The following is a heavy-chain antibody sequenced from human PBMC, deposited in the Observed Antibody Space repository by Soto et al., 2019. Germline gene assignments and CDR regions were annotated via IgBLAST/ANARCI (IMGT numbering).Heavy chain of an antibody. J-gene: IGHJ4*02. CDR1: GFIFSTAW. D-gene: IGHD1-1*01. CDR3: ARELERLFDY. Sequence: EVQLVESGGRLVKPGGSLRVSCAASGFIFSTAWMNWVRQAPGKGLEWVGRINSKAYGGATEYAAPVKGRFTISRDDSKNTLYLQMNSLRAEDTAVYYCARELERLFDYWGQGTLVTVSS. CDR2: INSKAYGGAT. V-gene: IGHV3-15*07.